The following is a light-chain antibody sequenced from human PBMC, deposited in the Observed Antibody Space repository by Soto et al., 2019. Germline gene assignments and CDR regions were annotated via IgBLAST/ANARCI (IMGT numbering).Light chain of an antibody. CDR2: DAS. Sequence: EVVLTQSPATLSLSPGERATLSCRASPSVSNYLAWYQQKPGQAPRLLIYDASTRATGIPDRFSGSGSGTDFTLTISSLEPEDFAVYSCQQRSSWPPITFGQGTRLEIK. CDR3: QQRSSWPPIT. V-gene: IGKV3-11*01. J-gene: IGKJ5*01. CDR1: PSVSNY.